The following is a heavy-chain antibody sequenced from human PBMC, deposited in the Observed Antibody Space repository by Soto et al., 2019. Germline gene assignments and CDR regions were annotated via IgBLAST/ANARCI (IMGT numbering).Heavy chain of an antibody. CDR2: IWYDGSNK. CDR3: ARQTESIAAAGTKPPLDY. D-gene: IGHD6-13*01. CDR1: GFTFSSYG. J-gene: IGHJ4*02. Sequence: GGSLRLSCAASGFTFSSYGMHWVRQAPGKGLEWVAVIWYDGSNKYYADSVKGRFTISRDNSKNTLYLQMNSLRAEDTAVYYCARQTESIAAAGTKPPLDYWGQGTLVTVSS. V-gene: IGHV3-33*01.